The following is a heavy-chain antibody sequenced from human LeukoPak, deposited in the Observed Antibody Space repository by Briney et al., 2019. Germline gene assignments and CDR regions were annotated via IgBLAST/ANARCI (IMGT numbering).Heavy chain of an antibody. Sequence: GGSLRLSCAASGFTFSSYSMNWVRQAPGKGLEWVSSISSSSSYIYYADSVKGRFTISRDNAKNSLYLQMNSLRAEDTAVYYCARDDYSNYGATNDYWGRGTLVTVSS. CDR1: GFTFSSYS. CDR2: ISSSSSYI. CDR3: ARDDYSNYGATNDY. V-gene: IGHV3-21*01. D-gene: IGHD4-11*01. J-gene: IGHJ4*02.